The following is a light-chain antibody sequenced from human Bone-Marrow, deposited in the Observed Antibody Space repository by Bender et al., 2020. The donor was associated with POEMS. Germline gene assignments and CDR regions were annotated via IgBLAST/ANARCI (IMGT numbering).Light chain of an antibody. CDR2: GYN. J-gene: IGLJ1*01. Sequence: QSVLTQPPSVSGAPGQRVTISCTGSSSNTGSGYDINWYQHLPGTAPKLPIYGYNNRPSGVPDRFSGSKSGNTASLTISGLQAEDEADYYCCSYAGSYTYVFGTGTKVTVL. V-gene: IGLV1-40*01. CDR3: CSYAGSYTYV. CDR1: SSNTGSGYD.